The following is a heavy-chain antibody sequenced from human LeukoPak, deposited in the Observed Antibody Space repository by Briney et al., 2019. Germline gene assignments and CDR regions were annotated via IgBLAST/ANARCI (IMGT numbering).Heavy chain of an antibody. J-gene: IGHJ4*02. Sequence: ASVKVSCKASGGTFSSYAISWVRQAPGQGLEWMGRIIPILGIANYAQKFQGRVTITADKSTSTAYMELSILRSEDTAVYYCARGPMSTVTTEADYWGQGTLVTVSS. CDR2: IIPILGIA. CDR1: GGTFSSYA. D-gene: IGHD4-17*01. CDR3: ARGPMSTVTTEADY. V-gene: IGHV1-69*04.